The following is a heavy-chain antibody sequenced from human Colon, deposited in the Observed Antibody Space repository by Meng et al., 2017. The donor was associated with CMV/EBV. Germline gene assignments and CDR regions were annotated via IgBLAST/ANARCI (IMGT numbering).Heavy chain of an antibody. Sequence: GGSLRLSCQALGYRFTNYWIGWVRQMPGKGLELMGIINPADSDVTYSPSFQGQVIISDDKSVSTAYIQWSSLKTSDTAMYFCATHNPNGARPLNEWGQGTRVTVSS. J-gene: IGHJ4*02. CDR3: ATHNPNGARPLNE. V-gene: IGHV5-51*01. CDR1: GYRFTNYW. CDR2: INPADSDV. D-gene: IGHD1-1*01.